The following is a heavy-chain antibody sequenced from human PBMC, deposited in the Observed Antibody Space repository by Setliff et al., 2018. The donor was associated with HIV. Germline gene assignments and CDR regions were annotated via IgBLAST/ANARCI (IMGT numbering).Heavy chain of an antibody. V-gene: IGHV4-39*01. CDR3: ARQPYPHLYYYMDV. J-gene: IGHJ6*03. CDR2: LYYSGNT. CDR1: GGSITGSSYY. Sequence: SETLSLTCTVSGGSITGSSYYWGWIRQVPGKGLEWIGSLYYSGNTYYNPSLRSRVTISADKSKNQFSLKLSSVTAADTAVYYCARQPYPHLYYYMDVWGKGTTVTGSS.